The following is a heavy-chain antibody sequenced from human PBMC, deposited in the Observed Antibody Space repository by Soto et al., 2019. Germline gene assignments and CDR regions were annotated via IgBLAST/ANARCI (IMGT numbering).Heavy chain of an antibody. CDR2: VYYRGNA. Sequence: LSLTCSVSDDSINSDKYYWGWIRQPPGKGLEWIGSVYYRGNAYYNPSLQTRVTISLDKSKSQFSLKLNSVTAADSAVYFCARLEGLPTISSYFDFWGPGALVTAPS. D-gene: IGHD2-21*02. J-gene: IGHJ4*02. CDR1: DDSINSDKYY. CDR3: ARLEGLPTISSYFDF. V-gene: IGHV4-39*01.